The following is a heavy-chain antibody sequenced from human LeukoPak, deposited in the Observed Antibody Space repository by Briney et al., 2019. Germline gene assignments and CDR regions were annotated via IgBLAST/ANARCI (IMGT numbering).Heavy chain of an antibody. CDR2: VSYSGNT. CDR3: ARHDVHRERRGFLRGAQLNWFDP. J-gene: IGHJ5*02. CDR1: GASISSSTYY. Sequence: SETLSLTCTVSGASISSSTYYWGWIRQPPGKGLEWIGTVSYSGNTYYNPSLNSRVTISVDASKYQFSLKVNSVTAADTAVYFCARHDVHRERRGFLRGAQLNWFDPWGQGTLVTVSS. D-gene: IGHD1-1*01. V-gene: IGHV4-39*01.